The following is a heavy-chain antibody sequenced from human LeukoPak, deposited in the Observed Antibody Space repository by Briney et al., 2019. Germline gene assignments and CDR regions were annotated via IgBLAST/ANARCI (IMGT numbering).Heavy chain of an antibody. Sequence: GGSLRLSCAASGFTFDDYGMSWVRQAPGKGLEWVSGINWNGGSTGYADSVKGRFTISRENAENSLYLQMNSLRAGDTAVYYCARAAYSSTWYSRYFDLWGRGTLLTVSS. J-gene: IGHJ2*01. D-gene: IGHD6-13*01. CDR1: GFTFDDYG. V-gene: IGHV3-20*04. CDR2: INWNGGST. CDR3: ARAAYSSTWYSRYFDL.